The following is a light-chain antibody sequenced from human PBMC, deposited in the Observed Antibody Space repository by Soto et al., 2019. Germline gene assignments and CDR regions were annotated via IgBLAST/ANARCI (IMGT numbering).Light chain of an antibody. V-gene: IGKV1-5*01. J-gene: IGKJ4*01. CDR2: DAS. CDR1: QSISKW. Sequence: DIQMTQSPPTLSASVGDRVTMTCRASQSISKWLAWYQQKPGTAPKLLIYDASNLESGVPSRFSGSGSGTEFTLTIRSLQPDDFATYYCQQYDSYSPLTFGGGTKVDNK. CDR3: QQYDSYSPLT.